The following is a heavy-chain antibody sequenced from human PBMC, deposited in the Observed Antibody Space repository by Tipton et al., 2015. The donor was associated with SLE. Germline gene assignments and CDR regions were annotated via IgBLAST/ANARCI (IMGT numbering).Heavy chain of an antibody. D-gene: IGHD1-26*01. CDR1: GFTFSSYG. J-gene: IGHJ3*02. CDR3: AKDLILLRREPPTPGGAFDI. Sequence: SLRLSCAASGFTFSSYGMHWVRQAPGKGLEWVVFIRYDGSNKYYADSVKGRFTISRDNSKNTLYLQMNSLRAEDTAVYYCAKDLILLRREPPTPGGAFDIWGQGTMVTVSS. CDR2: IRYDGSNK. V-gene: IGHV3-30*02.